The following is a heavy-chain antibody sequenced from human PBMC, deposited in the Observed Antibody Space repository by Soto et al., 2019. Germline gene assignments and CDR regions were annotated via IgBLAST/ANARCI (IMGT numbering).Heavy chain of an antibody. J-gene: IGHJ4*02. D-gene: IGHD4-17*01. CDR2: FTRSTATT. CDR1: GFIFSSYS. V-gene: IGHV3-21*06. CDR3: ARGANYGDYGAFDV. Sequence: EVQLVESGGGLVRPGGSLRLSCAASGFIFSSYSLTWVRQAPGKGLEWVSSFTRSTATTYYADSVKGQFTISRDNAENSLYLQMNSLRAEDTAVYYCARGANYGDYGAFDVWGQGTLVSVAS.